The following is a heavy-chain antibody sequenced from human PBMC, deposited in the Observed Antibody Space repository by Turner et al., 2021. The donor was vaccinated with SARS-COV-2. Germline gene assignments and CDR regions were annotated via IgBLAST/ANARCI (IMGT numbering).Heavy chain of an antibody. V-gene: IGHV3-11*01. CDR2: ISSSGSTI. J-gene: IGHJ2*01. CDR3: ARRATPPQSWIAHWYFDL. Sequence: QVQLVESGGGLVKPEGSLRLSCAASGFPFSDYYMSWIRQAPGKGLEWVSYISSSGSTIYYADSVKGRFTISRDNAKNSLYLQMNSLRAEDTAVYYCARRATPPQSWIAHWYFDLWGRGTLVTVSS. D-gene: IGHD5-12*01. CDR1: GFPFSDYY.